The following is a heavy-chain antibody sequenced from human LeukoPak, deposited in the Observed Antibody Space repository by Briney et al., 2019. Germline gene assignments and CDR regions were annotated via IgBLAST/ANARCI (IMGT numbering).Heavy chain of an antibody. CDR2: ISSSGSTI. D-gene: IGHD5-12*01. CDR3: ARSLATSYYYMDV. V-gene: IGHV3-11*01. J-gene: IGHJ6*03. CDR1: GFTFSDYY. Sequence: PGGSLRLSCAASGFTFSDYYMSWIRQAPGKGLEWVSYISSSGSTIYYADSVKGRFTISRDNAKNSLYLQMNSLRAEDTAVYYCARSLATSYYYMDVWGKGTTVTVSS.